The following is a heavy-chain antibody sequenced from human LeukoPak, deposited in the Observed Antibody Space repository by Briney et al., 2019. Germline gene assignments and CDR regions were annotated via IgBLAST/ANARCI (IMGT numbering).Heavy chain of an antibody. CDR3: ARALGYCTGGSCAPDY. CDR1: GYTFTSFD. J-gene: IGHJ4*02. V-gene: IGHV1-8*01. CDR2: LTPNSGNT. D-gene: IGHD2-15*01. Sequence: GASVKVSCKTSGYTFTSFDINWVRQAPGQGLEWMGWLTPNSGNTGYAQKFQGRVSMTRDTSINTAYMELSSLRSEDTAVYYCARALGYCTGGSCAPDYWGQGTPVTVSS.